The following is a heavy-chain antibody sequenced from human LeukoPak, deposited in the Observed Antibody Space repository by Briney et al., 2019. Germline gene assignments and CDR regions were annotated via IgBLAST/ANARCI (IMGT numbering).Heavy chain of an antibody. CDR1: GGTFSSYT. J-gene: IGHJ4*02. CDR2: IIPILGIA. Sequence: ASVKVSCTASGGTFSSYTISWVRQAPGQGLEWMGGIIPILGIANYAQKFQGRVTITADKSTSTAYMELSSLRSEDTAVYYCARAYNGYDSSGYYLDYWGQGTLVTVSS. V-gene: IGHV1-69*10. CDR3: ARAYNGYDSSGYYLDY. D-gene: IGHD3-22*01.